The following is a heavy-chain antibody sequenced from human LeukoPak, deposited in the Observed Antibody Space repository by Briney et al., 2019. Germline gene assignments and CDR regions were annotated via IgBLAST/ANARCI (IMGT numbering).Heavy chain of an antibody. V-gene: IGHV4-34*01. D-gene: IGHD3-22*01. Sequence: SETPSLTCAVYGGSFSGYYWSWIRQPPGKGLEWIGEINHSGSTNYNPSLKSRVTISVDTSKNQFSLKLSSVTAADTAVYYCARTPSYDSSGYQRHYFDYWGQGTLVTVSS. CDR1: GGSFSGYY. J-gene: IGHJ4*02. CDR2: INHSGST. CDR3: ARTPSYDSSGYQRHYFDY.